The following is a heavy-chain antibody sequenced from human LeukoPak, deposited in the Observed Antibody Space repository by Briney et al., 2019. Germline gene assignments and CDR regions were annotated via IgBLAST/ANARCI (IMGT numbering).Heavy chain of an antibody. CDR2: LSGSGITT. D-gene: IGHD6-19*01. V-gene: IGHV3-23*01. CDR3: AKGIYSSGWSYFDY. Sequence: GGSLRLSCAASGFTFSDSAMSWVRQAPGKGLEWVSTLSGSGITTYYADSVKGRFTISRDNSKNTLYLQMNTLRAEDSALYYCAKGIYSSGWSYFDYWGHGTLVTVSS. J-gene: IGHJ4*01. CDR1: GFTFSDSA.